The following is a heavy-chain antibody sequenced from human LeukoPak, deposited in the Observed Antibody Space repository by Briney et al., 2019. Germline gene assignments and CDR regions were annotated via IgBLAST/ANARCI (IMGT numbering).Heavy chain of an antibody. CDR1: GGSISSSY. CDR2: IYYSGST. CDR3: ARGGYSSGWYVFDY. Sequence: SETLSLTCTVSGGSISSSYWSWIRQPPGKGLEWIGYIYYSGSTNYNPSLKSRVTISVDTPKNQFSLKLTSVTAADTAVYYCARGGYSSGWYVFDYWGQGTLVTVSS. V-gene: IGHV4-59*01. J-gene: IGHJ4*02. D-gene: IGHD6-19*01.